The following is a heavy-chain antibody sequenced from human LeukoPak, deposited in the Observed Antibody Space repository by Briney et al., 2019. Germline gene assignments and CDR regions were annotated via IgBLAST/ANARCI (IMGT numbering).Heavy chain of an antibody. Sequence: SETLSLPCAVYGGSFSGYYWSWIRQPPGKGLEWIGEINHSGSTNYNPSLKSRVTISVDTSKNQFSLKLSSVTAADTAVYYCARGAGMSPAATAYYYYMDVWGKGTTVTVSS. CDR3: ARGAGMSPAATAYYYYMDV. J-gene: IGHJ6*03. D-gene: IGHD2-2*01. V-gene: IGHV4-34*01. CDR1: GGSFSGYY. CDR2: INHSGST.